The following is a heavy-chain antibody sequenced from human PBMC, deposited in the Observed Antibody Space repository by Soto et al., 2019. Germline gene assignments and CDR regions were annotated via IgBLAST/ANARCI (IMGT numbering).Heavy chain of an antibody. J-gene: IGHJ4*02. CDR1: GFTFSSYG. D-gene: IGHD3-10*01. CDR2: IWYDGSNK. Sequence: QVQLVESGGGAVQPGRSLRLSCAASGFTFSSYGMNWVRQAPGKGLEWVALIWYDGSNKYYVDSVKGRFSISRDNSKNTLYLQMNSLRTEDTAVYYCAREGTMVRGFDCWGQGTLVPVSS. V-gene: IGHV3-33*01. CDR3: AREGTMVRGFDC.